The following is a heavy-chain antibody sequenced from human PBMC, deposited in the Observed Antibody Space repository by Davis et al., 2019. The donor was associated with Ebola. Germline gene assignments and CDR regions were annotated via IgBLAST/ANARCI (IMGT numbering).Heavy chain of an antibody. CDR3: ARDSPAVDNIDPGYYGIDV. J-gene: IGHJ6*02. Sequence: SETLSLTCIVSGDSIRAYYWSWIRQSPGKGLEWIGFVLYTGIISYNPSLRSRVTISADVSKNQFSLRLSSVTAADTAIYYCARDSPAVDNIDPGYYGIDVWGQGTTVTVSS. CDR2: VLYTGII. V-gene: IGHV4-59*01. D-gene: IGHD1-14*01. CDR1: GDSIRAYY.